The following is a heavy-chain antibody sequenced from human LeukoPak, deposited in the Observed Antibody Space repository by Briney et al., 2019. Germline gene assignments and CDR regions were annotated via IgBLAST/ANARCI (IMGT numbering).Heavy chain of an antibody. Sequence: PGGSLRLSCAASGFTFSSYAMSWVRQAPGKGLEWVSAISGSGGSTYYADSVKGRFTISRDNSKNTLYLQMNSLRAEDTAVYYCVKMAFGSSSSPYYFDYWGQGTLVTVSS. CDR3: VKMAFGSSSSPYYFDY. V-gene: IGHV3-23*01. CDR2: ISGSGGST. J-gene: IGHJ4*02. D-gene: IGHD6-6*01. CDR1: GFTFSSYA.